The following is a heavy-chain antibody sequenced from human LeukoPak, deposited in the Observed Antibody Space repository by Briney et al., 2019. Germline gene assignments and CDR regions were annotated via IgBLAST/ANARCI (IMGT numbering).Heavy chain of an antibody. V-gene: IGHV1-2*02. D-gene: IGHD3-9*01. J-gene: IGHJ5*02. CDR2: INPYSGGT. CDR3: ARDSTERVRYFDGRGGS. Sequence: GASVKVSCKASGYTFTDYYVHWVRQAPGQGLEWMGWINPYSGGTSYAQKFQGRVTMTRDTSISTAYMDLSRLRSDDTAVYYCARDSTERVRYFDGRGGSWGKGTLVTVSS. CDR1: GYTFTDYY.